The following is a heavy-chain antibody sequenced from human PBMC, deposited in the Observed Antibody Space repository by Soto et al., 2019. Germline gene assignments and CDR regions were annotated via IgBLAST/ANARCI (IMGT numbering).Heavy chain of an antibody. J-gene: IGHJ3*02. CDR3: AGGGGVGVAGSAAFDM. D-gene: IGHD3-3*01. CDR2: INPATGAA. V-gene: IGHV1-2*02. CDR1: GYPVTAYY. Sequence: QLHLVQSGAVVKKPGASVTVSCSASGYPVTAYYMHWVRQAPGRGLEWMGGINPATGAAKYTQTFRGRVPMAGDTATSTVFMELSGLTSEDTDVFCGAGGGGVGVAGSAAFDMWGKGTLVTVSS.